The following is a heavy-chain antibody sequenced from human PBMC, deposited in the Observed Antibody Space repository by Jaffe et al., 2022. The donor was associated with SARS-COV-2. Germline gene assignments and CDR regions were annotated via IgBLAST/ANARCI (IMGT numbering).Heavy chain of an antibody. Sequence: EVQLVESGGGLLQPGGSLRLSCAASGFTFRSYALSWVRQAPGKGLEWVSTLSGSDGSTYYADSVKGRFTISRDISKNTLYLQLNSLRAEDTAVYYCAKGISGSYFGQWGQGTLVTVSS. V-gene: IGHV3-23*04. J-gene: IGHJ4*02. CDR3: AKGISGSYFGQ. CDR2: LSGSDGST. D-gene: IGHD3-10*01. CDR1: GFTFRSYA.